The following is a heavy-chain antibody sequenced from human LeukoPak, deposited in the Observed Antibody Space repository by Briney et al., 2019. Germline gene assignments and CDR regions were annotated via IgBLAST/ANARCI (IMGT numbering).Heavy chain of an antibody. V-gene: IGHV3-48*03. D-gene: IGHD3-22*01. CDR1: GFTFSSYE. J-gene: IGHJ4*02. Sequence: GGSLRHSCAASGFTFSSYEMNWVRQAPGKGLEWVSYISSSGSTIYYADSVKGRFTISRDNAKNSLYLQMNSLRAEDTAVYYCARDLAYYYDSSGSEWGQGTLVTVSS. CDR2: ISSSGSTI. CDR3: ARDLAYYYDSSGSE.